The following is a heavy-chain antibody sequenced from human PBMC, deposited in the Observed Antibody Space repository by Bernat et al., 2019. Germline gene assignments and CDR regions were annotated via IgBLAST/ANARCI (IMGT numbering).Heavy chain of an antibody. CDR2: ISYDGSNK. CDR3: ARGEGIAVAGILDY. CDR1: GFTFSSYA. J-gene: IGHJ4*02. Sequence: QVQLVESGGGVVQPGRSLRLSCAASGFTFSSYAMHWVRQAPGKGLEWVAVISYDGSNKYYADSVKGRFTISRDNSKNTLYLQMNSLRAEDTAVYYCARGEGIAVAGILDYWGQGTLVTVSS. V-gene: IGHV3-30*01. D-gene: IGHD6-19*01.